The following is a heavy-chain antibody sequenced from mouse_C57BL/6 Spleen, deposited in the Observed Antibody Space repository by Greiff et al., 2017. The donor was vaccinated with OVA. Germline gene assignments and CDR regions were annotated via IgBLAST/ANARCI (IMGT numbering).Heavy chain of an antibody. J-gene: IGHJ2*01. CDR1: GFYIKTNY. Sequence: VQLQQSVAELVRPGASVKLSCTASGFYIKTNYMHWVKQRPEQGLEWVGRIDPANGNTKYAAQFQGQATITADTSANTASLQLSSLTSDGTASDYCARDRYYGSSPFDYWGQGTTLTVSS. V-gene: IGHV14-3*01. CDR3: ARDRYYGSSPFDY. CDR2: IDPANGNT. D-gene: IGHD1-1*01.